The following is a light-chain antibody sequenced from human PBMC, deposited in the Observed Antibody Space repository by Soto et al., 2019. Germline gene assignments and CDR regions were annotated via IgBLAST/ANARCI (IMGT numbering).Light chain of an antibody. CDR1: SSDVGASNL. CDR3: CSYVDNSLYV. Sequence: QSALTQPRSVSGSPGQSVTISCTGTSSDVGASNLVSWYQQHPGKAPKVMIYHVSQRPSGVSDRFSGSKSGNTASLTISGLQAEDDADYYCCSYVDNSLYVFGTGTKLTVL. V-gene: IGLV2-11*01. J-gene: IGLJ1*01. CDR2: HVS.